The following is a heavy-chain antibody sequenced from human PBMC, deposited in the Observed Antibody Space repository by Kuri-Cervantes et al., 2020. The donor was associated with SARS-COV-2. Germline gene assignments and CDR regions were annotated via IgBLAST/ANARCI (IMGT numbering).Heavy chain of an antibody. J-gene: IGHJ4*02. CDR3: ARDSYSGSYTRRIDY. D-gene: IGHD1-26*01. CDR2: ISWDGGST. Sequence: LSLTCAASGFTFDDYAMHWVRQAPGKGLEWVSLISWDGGSTYYADSVKGRFTISRDNSKNSLYLQMNSLRAEDTAVYYCARDSYSGSYTRRIDYWGQGTLVTVSS. V-gene: IGHV3-43D*03. CDR1: GFTFDDYA.